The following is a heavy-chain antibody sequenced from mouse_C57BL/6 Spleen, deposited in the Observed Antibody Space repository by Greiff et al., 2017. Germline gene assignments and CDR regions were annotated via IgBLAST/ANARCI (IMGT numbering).Heavy chain of an antibody. V-gene: IGHV5-16*01. CDR3: ARDGLYFDH. Sequence: EVMLVESEGGLVQPGSSMKLSCTASGFTFSDYYMAWVRQVPEKGLEWVANINYDGSSTYYLDSLKSRFIISRDNAKNILYLQMSSLKSEDTATYYCARDGLYFDHWGQGTTLTVSS. CDR2: INYDGSST. CDR1: GFTFSDYY. J-gene: IGHJ2*01. D-gene: IGHD3-1*01.